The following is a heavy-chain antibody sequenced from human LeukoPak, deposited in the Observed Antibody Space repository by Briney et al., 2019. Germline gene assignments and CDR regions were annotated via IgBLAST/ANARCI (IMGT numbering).Heavy chain of an antibody. V-gene: IGHV1-46*01. D-gene: IGHD5-12*01. CDR3: AREGEIGYDLSDY. CDR2: INPSGGST. Sequence: ASVKVSCKASGYTFTNYYMNWVRQAPGQGFEWMGIINPSGGSTGYAQKFQGRVTVTRDTSTSTVYMGLSSLRSEDTAMYYCAREGEIGYDLSDYWGQGTLVTVSS. J-gene: IGHJ4*02. CDR1: GYTFTNYY.